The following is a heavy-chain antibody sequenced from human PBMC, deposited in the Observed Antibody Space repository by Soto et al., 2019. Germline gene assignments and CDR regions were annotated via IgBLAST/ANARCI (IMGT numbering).Heavy chain of an antibody. CDR1: GDSMSPFY. Sequence: QVPLQESGPGLVKPSETRSLTCTVSGDSMSPFYWNWIRQSPGKGLEWIGYIYYSGNTNYNPSLKSRVAISVDTSKNQFYLKLSSVTAADTAVYYCARGVYDYWSGYYAGSGLDVWCQGTTVTVSS. V-gene: IGHV4-59*13. D-gene: IGHD3-3*01. CDR2: IYYSGNT. J-gene: IGHJ6*02. CDR3: ARGVYDYWSGYYAGSGLDV.